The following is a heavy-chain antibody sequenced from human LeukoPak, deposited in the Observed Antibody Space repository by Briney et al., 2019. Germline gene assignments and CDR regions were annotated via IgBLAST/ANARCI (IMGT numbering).Heavy chain of an antibody. J-gene: IGHJ4*02. V-gene: IGHV4-59*12. CDR3: AREQQLEGFDY. D-gene: IGHD6-13*01. Sequence: SETLSLTCTVSGGSISSYYWSWIRQPPGKGLEWIGYIYYSGSTNYNPSLKSRVTISVDTSKNQFSLKLSSVTAADTAVYYCAREQQLEGFDYWGQGTLVTVSS. CDR1: GGSISSYY. CDR2: IYYSGST.